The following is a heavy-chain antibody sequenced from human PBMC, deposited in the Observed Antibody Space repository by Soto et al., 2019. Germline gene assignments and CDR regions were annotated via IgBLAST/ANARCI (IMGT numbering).Heavy chain of an antibody. J-gene: IGHJ6*02. V-gene: IGHV3-33*01. Sequence: QVQLVESGGGVVQPGRSLRLSCAASGFTFSSYGMHWVRQAPGKGLEWVAVIWYDGSNKYYADYVKGRFTISRDNSKNTLYLQMNSLRAEDTAVYYCARDRHCSGGSCYSTLPSYYYGMDVWGQGTTVTVSS. CDR2: IWYDGSNK. CDR1: GFTFSSYG. CDR3: ARDRHCSGGSCYSTLPSYYYGMDV. D-gene: IGHD2-15*01.